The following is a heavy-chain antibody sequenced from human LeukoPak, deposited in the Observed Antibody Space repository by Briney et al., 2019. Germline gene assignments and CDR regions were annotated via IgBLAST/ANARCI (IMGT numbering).Heavy chain of an antibody. J-gene: IGHJ4*02. CDR2: ISKDGSDK. Sequence: GGSLRLSCAASGFTFSDYAMHWVRQAPGKGLEWVAVISKDGSDKYYPGSVRGRFTISRDNSKNTIYLQMDSLRAEDTAIYYCARDYWWNYDYWGQGTLVTASS. CDR3: ARDYWWNYDY. CDR1: GFTFSDYA. V-gene: IGHV3-30-3*01. D-gene: IGHD1-7*01.